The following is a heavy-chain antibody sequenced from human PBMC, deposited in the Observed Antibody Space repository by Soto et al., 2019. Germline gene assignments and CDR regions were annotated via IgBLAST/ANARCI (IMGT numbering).Heavy chain of an antibody. CDR2: ISSDGSNK. J-gene: IGHJ4*02. Sequence: QVQLVESGGGLVQPGRSLRLSCAASGFTFDNHAMHWVRQAPGRGLEWVAVISSDGSNKYYADSVKGRFTISRDNSKNTLYLQMNSLRAEDTAVYYCAREFRGALQDWGQGTLVTVSS. CDR1: GFTFDNHA. D-gene: IGHD3-10*01. CDR3: AREFRGALQD. V-gene: IGHV3-30-3*01.